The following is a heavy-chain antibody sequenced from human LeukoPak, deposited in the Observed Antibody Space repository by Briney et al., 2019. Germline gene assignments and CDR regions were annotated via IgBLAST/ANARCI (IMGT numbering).Heavy chain of an antibody. CDR1: GFTFSSDW. J-gene: IGHJ4*02. CDR2: IKQDGSDK. Sequence: GGALRLSCAASGFTFSSDWMTWVRQAPGKGLEWVANIKQDGSDKYYVDSVKGRFTIPRDNAKNSLYLQMNSLGAEDTAVYYCARYYSGSYDYWGQGTLVTVSS. V-gene: IGHV3-7*01. CDR3: ARYYSGSYDY. D-gene: IGHD1-26*01.